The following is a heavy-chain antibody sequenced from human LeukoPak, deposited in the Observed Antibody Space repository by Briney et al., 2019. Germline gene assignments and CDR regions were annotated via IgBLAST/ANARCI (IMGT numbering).Heavy chain of an antibody. Sequence: SETLSLTCTVSSGYISSGSYYWNSIRQPPGKGLEWNLYIYHSGSNYYIAPLKSGVAIPVDRPKIHLSLKLSSVTAADMAVYYCARGDPYYYFMGVWGKGSTVTVSS. CDR3: ARGDPYYYFMGV. CDR1: SGYISSGSYY. CDR2: IYHSGSN. J-gene: IGHJ6*03. V-gene: IGHV4-30-2*01.